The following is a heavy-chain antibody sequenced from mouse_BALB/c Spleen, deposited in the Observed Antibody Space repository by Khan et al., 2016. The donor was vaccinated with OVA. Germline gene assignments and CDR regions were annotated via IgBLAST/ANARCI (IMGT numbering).Heavy chain of an antibody. D-gene: IGHD2-3*01. V-gene: IGHV1S137*01. Sequence: VQLQESGPEPVRPGASVKISCKGSGYTFADSGMHWVRQSHAKSLAWIGVISTYYGNIKYNQKFEGRATMTVDKSSSTAYMELARLTSEESAVYVCSRDGISEFAYWGQGTLVTVSA. J-gene: IGHJ3*01. CDR2: ISTYYGNI. CDR3: SRDGISEFAY. CDR1: GYTFADSG.